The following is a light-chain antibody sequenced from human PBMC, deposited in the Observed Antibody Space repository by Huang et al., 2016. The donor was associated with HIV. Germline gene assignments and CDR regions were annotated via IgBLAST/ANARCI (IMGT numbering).Light chain of an antibody. CDR3: QQSYNTPPT. CDR1: QSISNY. Sequence: DIQMTQSPASLSASVGDRVTITCRATQSISNYVNWYQQKPGKAPTFLIYGASTLQSGVPSRFSGSGSGTDFTLTISSLQPEDFTTYYCQQSYNTPPTFGQGTKVEI. J-gene: IGKJ1*01. V-gene: IGKV1-39*01. CDR2: GAS.